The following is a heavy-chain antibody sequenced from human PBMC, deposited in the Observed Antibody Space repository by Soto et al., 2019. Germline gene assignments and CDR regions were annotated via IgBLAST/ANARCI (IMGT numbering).Heavy chain of an antibody. V-gene: IGHV3-30-3*01. CDR1: GFTFSSYA. CDR2: ISYDGSNK. CDR3: ARELHSYYDFCSGYWSYYGMDV. D-gene: IGHD3-3*01. J-gene: IGHJ6*02. Sequence: GGSLRLSCAASGFTFSSYAMHWVRQAPGKGLEWVAVISYDGSNKYYADSVKGRFTISRDNSKNTLYLQMNSLRAEDTAVYYCARELHSYYDFCSGYWSYYGMDVGGHGTTVTVS.